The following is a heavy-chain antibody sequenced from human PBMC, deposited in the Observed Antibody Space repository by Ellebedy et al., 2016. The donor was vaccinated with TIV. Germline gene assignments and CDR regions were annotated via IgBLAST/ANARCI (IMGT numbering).Heavy chain of an antibody. V-gene: IGHV1-18*04. CDR2: ISAYNGNT. J-gene: IGHJ4*02. D-gene: IGHD2-15*01. CDR3: ARDHRVGCSGGSCYRGFDY. CDR1: GYTFTSYG. Sequence: AASVKVSCKASGYTFTSYGISWVRQAPGQGLEWMGWISAYNGNTNYAQKLQGRVTMTTDTSTSTAYMELRSLRSDDTAVYYCARDHRVGCSGGSCYRGFDYWGQGTLVTVSS.